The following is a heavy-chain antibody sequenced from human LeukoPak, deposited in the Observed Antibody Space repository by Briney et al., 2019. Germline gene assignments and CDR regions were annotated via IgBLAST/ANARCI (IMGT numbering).Heavy chain of an antibody. CDR3: ARSDGPGTTVTTALDGFDY. Sequence: GGSLRLSCAASGFTFSSYAMPWVRQAPGKGLEWVAVISYDGSNKYYADSVKGRFTISRDNSKNTLYLQMNSLRAEDTAVYYCARSDGPGTTVTTALDGFDYWGQGTLVTVSS. D-gene: IGHD4-17*01. CDR1: GFTFSSYA. CDR2: ISYDGSNK. J-gene: IGHJ4*02. V-gene: IGHV3-30-3*01.